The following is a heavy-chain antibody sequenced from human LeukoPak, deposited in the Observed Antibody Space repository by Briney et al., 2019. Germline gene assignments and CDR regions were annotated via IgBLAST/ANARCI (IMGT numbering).Heavy chain of an antibody. CDR2: ISGGNGAT. V-gene: IGHV3-23*01. D-gene: IGHD3-10*01. J-gene: IGHJ4*02. CDR3: AKSYYYGSGSPSLDY. CDR1: GFTFSRYW. Sequence: PGGSLRLSCAASGFTFSRYWMHWVRQAPGKGLEWVSGISGGNGATYYADSVKGRFTISTDNSKNTLYLQMNSLRVEDTAVYYCAKSYYYGSGSPSLDYWGQGTLVTVSS.